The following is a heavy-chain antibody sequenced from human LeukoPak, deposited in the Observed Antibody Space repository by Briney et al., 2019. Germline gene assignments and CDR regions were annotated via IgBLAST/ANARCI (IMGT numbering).Heavy chain of an antibody. CDR2: INPIRGGT. CDR3: AMVYQLGIDS. V-gene: IGHV1-2*06. CDR1: GYTFTGYY. J-gene: IGHJ4*02. D-gene: IGHD2-2*01. Sequence: GASVKVSCKASGYTFTGYYIQWVRQAPGQGLEWMGRINPIRGGTDYAQNFQGRVTMTTDTSISTAYMELSSLRSDDTAVYYCAMVYQLGIDSWGQGTLVTVS.